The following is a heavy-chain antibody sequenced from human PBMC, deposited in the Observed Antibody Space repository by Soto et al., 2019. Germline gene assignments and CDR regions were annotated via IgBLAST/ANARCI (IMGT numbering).Heavy chain of an antibody. D-gene: IGHD3-3*01. J-gene: IGHJ5*02. CDR3: ARCSYYDFWSGYHRPRGFDP. CDR2: IYYSGST. V-gene: IGHV4-59*11. CDR1: GGSISSHY. Sequence: PSETLSLTCTVSGGSISSHYWSWIRQPPGKGLEWIGYIYYSGSTNYNPSLKSRVTISVDTSKNQFSLKLSSVTAADTAVYYCARCSYYDFWSGYHRPRGFDPWGQGTLVTVSS.